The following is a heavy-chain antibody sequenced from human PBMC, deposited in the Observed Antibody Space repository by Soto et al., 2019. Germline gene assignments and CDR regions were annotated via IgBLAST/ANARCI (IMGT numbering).Heavy chain of an antibody. J-gene: IGHJ5*02. V-gene: IGHV4-59*08. CDR2: IYYSGST. D-gene: IGHD2-15*01. CDR3: ARRGCSGGSCYSDWFDP. CDR1: GGSISSYY. Sequence: LSLTCTVSGGSISSYYWSWIRQPPGKGLEWIGYIYYSGSTNYNPSLKSRVTISVDTSKNQFSLKLSSVTAADTAVYYCARRGCSGGSCYSDWFDPWGQGTLVTVSS.